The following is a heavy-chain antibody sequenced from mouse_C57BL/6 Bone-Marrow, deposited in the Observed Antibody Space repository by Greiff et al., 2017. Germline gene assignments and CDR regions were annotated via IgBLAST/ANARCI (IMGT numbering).Heavy chain of an antibody. Sequence: ESGAELVRPGASVKLSCTASGFNIKDDYMHWVKQRPEQGLEWIGWIDPENGDTEYASKFQGKATITADTSSNTAYLQLSSLTSEDTAVYYCTNIYDGYYFAYWGQGTLVTVSA. CDR1: GFNIKDDY. CDR3: TNIYDGYYFAY. J-gene: IGHJ3*01. V-gene: IGHV14-4*01. CDR2: IDPENGDT. D-gene: IGHD2-3*01.